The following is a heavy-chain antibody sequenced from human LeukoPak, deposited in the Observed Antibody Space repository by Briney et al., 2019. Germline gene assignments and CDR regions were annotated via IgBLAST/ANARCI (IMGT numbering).Heavy chain of an antibody. Sequence: GASVKVSCKASGYTFTNYGISWVRQARGQGLEWVGWISAYNGNTKYAHKLQGRVTMTTDTSASTAYMELRSLRSDDTAMYYCARRLERHHDFDYWGQGTLVTVSS. J-gene: IGHJ4*02. CDR3: ARRLERHHDFDY. CDR2: ISAYNGNT. V-gene: IGHV1-18*01. CDR1: GYTFTNYG. D-gene: IGHD1-1*01.